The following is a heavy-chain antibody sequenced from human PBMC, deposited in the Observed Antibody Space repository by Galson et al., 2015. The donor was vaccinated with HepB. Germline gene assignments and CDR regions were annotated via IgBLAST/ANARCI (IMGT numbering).Heavy chain of an antibody. CDR2: IYPDDSDA. J-gene: IGHJ4*02. D-gene: IGHD2/OR15-2a*01. CDR1: GYSFTTYW. V-gene: IGHV5-51*01. CDR3: ARAGYGSPSGILLSANYYFDH. Sequence: QSGAEVKQPGESLKISCKASGYSFTTYWIAWVRQTPGKGLEWMGIIYPDDSDARYSPLLRGQITVSVDKSISTAYLQWNSLKASDTAIYYCARAGYGSPSGILLSANYYFDHWGQGTLVTVSS.